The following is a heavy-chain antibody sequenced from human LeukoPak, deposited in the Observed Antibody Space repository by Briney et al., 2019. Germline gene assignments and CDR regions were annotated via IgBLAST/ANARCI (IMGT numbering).Heavy chain of an antibody. V-gene: IGHV3-74*01. CDR2: INADGNGT. CDR3: VPGALRDWSYTSSSGGNWLDP. J-gene: IGHJ5*02. CDR1: GFTFTSHC. D-gene: IGHD2-2*01. Sequence: GGSLRLSCAASGFTFTSHCMHWVRQAPEKGLVGVAHINADGNGTYYAAPVKGRFTISRDNPKNTPYLQMHSLPAEDTAVYCCVPGALRDWSYTSSSGGNWLDPWGQGTLVTVSS.